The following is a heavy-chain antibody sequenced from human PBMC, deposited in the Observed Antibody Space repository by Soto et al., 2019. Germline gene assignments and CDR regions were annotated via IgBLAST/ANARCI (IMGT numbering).Heavy chain of an antibody. Sequence: EVQLLKSGGGLVQPGGSLRLSCAASGFTVSSYAMRWVRQAPGKGLEWVSTFTGSDSSTYYADSVKGRFTISRDNSKNTLYLQMNSLTAEDAAVYYCAKAVAEVHYCYGMDVWGQGTTVTVSS. CDR3: AKAVAEVHYCYGMDV. J-gene: IGHJ6*02. CDR2: FTGSDSST. V-gene: IGHV3-23*01. CDR1: GFTVSSYA. D-gene: IGHD6-19*01.